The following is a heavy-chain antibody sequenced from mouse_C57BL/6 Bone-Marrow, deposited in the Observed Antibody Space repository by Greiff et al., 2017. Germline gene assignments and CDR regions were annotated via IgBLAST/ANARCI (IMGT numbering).Heavy chain of an antibody. CDR2: INPGSGGT. CDR3: SREGGYYYCSSYWDGAMDY. Sequence: QVQLQQSGAELVRPGTSVKVSCKASGYAFTNYLIEWVKQRPGQGLEWIGVINPGSGGTNYTEKFKGKVTLTADKSSSTAYLQLSSLTSEDSAVYFCSREGGYYYCSSYWDGAMDYWGQGTSVTVSS. CDR1: GYAFTNYL. V-gene: IGHV1-54*01. J-gene: IGHJ4*01. D-gene: IGHD1-1*01.